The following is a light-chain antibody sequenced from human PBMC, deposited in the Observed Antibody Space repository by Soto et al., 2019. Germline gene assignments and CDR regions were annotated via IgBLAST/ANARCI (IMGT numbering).Light chain of an antibody. CDR3: LQRGDWPPLT. Sequence: EIVLTQSPATLSLSPGERATLSCRASQSVGSSLAWYQQKPGQAPRLLIYDASNKATGIPARFSGSGSGTNFTFTFSSLESEDFAVYYCLQRGDWPPLTFGQGTKVDIK. V-gene: IGKV3-11*01. CDR2: DAS. CDR1: QSVGSS. J-gene: IGKJ1*01.